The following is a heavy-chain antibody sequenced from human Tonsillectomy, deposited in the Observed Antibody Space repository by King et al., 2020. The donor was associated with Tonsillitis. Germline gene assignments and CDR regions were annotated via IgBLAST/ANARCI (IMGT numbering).Heavy chain of an antibody. CDR3: ARKEATAWPSFFDY. CDR1: GGPITKKIYY. V-gene: IGHV4-39*01. CDR2: ISYAGTT. Sequence: QLQESGPGLVKPSETQSLTCTVSGGPITKKIYYWAWIRQPPGKGLEWIGSISYAGTTFNNPSPESRLPMSVDTSNNRFSLNLGSLTAADTAVYYCARKEATAWPSFFDYWGRGTLVTVSS. D-gene: IGHD2-21*02. J-gene: IGHJ4*02.